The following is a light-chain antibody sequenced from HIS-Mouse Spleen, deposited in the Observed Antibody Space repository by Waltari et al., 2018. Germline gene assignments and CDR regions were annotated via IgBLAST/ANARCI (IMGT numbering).Light chain of an antibody. Sequence: SYELTQPPSGAVSPGQTARITCSGDALPKKYAYCYQQKSGQARVLVIYEDSKRPSGIPERFSGSSSGTMATLTISGAQVEDEADYYCYSTDSSGNHRVFGGGTKLTVL. J-gene: IGLJ2*01. CDR1: ALPKKY. V-gene: IGLV3-10*01. CDR3: YSTDSSGNHRV. CDR2: EDS.